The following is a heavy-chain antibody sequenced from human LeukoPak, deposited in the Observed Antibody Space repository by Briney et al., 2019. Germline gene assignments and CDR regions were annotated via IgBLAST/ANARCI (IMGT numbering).Heavy chain of an antibody. CDR1: GYTFTGYY. D-gene: IGHD6-19*01. J-gene: IGHJ4*02. CDR3: ATIVAGYYFDY. CDR2: FDPEDGET. V-gene: IGHV1-24*01. Sequence: ASVKVSCKASGYTFTGYYMHWVRQAPGKGLEWMGGFDPEDGETIYAQKFQGRVTMTEDTSTDTAYMELSSLRSEDTAVYYCATIVAGYYFDYWGQGTLVTVSS.